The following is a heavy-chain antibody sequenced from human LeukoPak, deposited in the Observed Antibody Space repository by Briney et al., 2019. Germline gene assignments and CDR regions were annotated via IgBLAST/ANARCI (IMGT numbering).Heavy chain of an antibody. CDR3: VRGRGSYFLDY. Sequence: GGSLRLSCAASGFTFSNYWLSWVRQAPGKGLEWVANIKQDGSEKDYVDSVKGRFTISRDNAKNSLYLQTNSLRPEDTSVYYCVRGRGSYFLDYWGQGTLVTVSS. J-gene: IGHJ4*02. D-gene: IGHD1-26*01. CDR1: GFTFSNYW. V-gene: IGHV3-7*01. CDR2: IKQDGSEK.